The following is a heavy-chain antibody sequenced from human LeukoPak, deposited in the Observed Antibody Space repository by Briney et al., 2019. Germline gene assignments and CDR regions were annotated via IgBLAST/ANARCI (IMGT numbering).Heavy chain of an antibody. V-gene: IGHV2-5*02. CDR1: GFSLTTDEVG. J-gene: IGHJ5*02. CDR2: IYRDDNK. D-gene: IGHD3-10*01. CDR3: VYYQPAGGPGNCFDP. Sequence: SGPTLVQPTPTLTLTCTFSGFSLTTDEVGVASIRQPPGKALEWLPLIYRDDNKQYSASLKTRLTITKDTSKNQVVLTMTNMDPIDTATYYCVYYQPAGGPGNCFDPWGQGTLVTVSS.